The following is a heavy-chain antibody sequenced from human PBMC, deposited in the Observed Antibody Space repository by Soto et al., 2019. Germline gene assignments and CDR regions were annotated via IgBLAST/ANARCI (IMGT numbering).Heavy chain of an antibody. Sequence: QVQLVQSGAEVKKPGSSVKVSCKASGGTFSSYAISWVRQAPGQGLEWMGGIIPIFGTANYAQKFQGRVTITADESTSTAYMELSSLRSEDTAVYYCAREGGNWRKQVAEYFQHWGQGTLVTVSS. J-gene: IGHJ1*01. CDR1: GGTFSSYA. CDR3: AREGGNWRKQVAEYFQH. CDR2: IIPIFGTA. D-gene: IGHD6-13*01. V-gene: IGHV1-69*01.